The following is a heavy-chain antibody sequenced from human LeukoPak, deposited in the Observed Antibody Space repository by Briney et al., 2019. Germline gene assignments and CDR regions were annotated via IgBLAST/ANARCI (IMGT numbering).Heavy chain of an antibody. J-gene: IGHJ4*02. V-gene: IGHV3-7*01. CDR1: GFTFSTYW. D-gene: IGHD3-22*01. CDR2: IKEDGSEK. CDR3: ARDDYDSSTPYYFDY. Sequence: GGSLRLSCAVSGFTFSTYWMSWVRQAPGKGLEWVANIKEDGSEKYYVDSVKGRFTISRDNVKNSLYLQMNSLRAEDTAVYYCARDDYDSSTPYYFDYWGQGILVTVSS.